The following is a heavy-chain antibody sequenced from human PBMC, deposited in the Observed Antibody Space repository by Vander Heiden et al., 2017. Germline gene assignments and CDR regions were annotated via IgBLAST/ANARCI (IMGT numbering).Heavy chain of an antibody. J-gene: IGHJ5*02. V-gene: IGHV3-23*01. CDR1: GLTFSNDA. D-gene: IGHD2-15*01. CDR3: AKEALLAGRPFDP. Sequence: EVQLLESGGGLVQPGGSLRLSCSASGLTFSNDAMSWVRQAPGKGLEWVSAISDSAGTTYYADSVKGRFTISRDNSKNTLYLQVNSLRAEDTAVYYCAKEALLAGRPFDPWGQGTLVTVSS. CDR2: ISDSAGTT.